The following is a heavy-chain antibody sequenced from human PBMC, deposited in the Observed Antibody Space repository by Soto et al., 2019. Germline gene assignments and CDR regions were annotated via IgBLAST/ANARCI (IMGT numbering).Heavy chain of an antibody. CDR1: GFTFSSYG. CDR2: IWYDGSNK. V-gene: IGHV3-33*01. J-gene: IGHJ4*02. CDR3: ARDYHVAPPPVIDY. D-gene: IGHD2-15*01. Sequence: PGGSLRLSCAASGFTFSSYGMHWVRQAPGKGLEWVAVIWYDGSNKYYADSVKGRFTISRDNSKNTLYLQMNSLRAEDTAVYYCARDYHVAPPPVIDYLGQGTLVTVSS.